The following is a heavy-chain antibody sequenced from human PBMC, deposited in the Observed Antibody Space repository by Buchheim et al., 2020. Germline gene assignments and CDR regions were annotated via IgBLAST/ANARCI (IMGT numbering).Heavy chain of an antibody. J-gene: IGHJ5*02. CDR1: GGSISSGGYS. V-gene: IGHV4-30-2*01. D-gene: IGHD1-20*01. CDR3: ARTTGITGTTLGAWFDP. Sequence: QLQLQESGSGLVKPSQTLSLTCDVSGGSISSGGYSWSWIRQPPGKGLEWIGYIYHSGSTYYNPSLKSRVTISVDRAKNQFSLKLSSVTAADTAVYYCARTTGITGTTLGAWFDPWGQGTL. CDR2: IYHSGST.